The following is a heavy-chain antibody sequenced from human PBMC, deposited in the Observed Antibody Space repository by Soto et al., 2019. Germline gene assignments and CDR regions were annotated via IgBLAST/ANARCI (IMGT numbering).Heavy chain of an antibody. V-gene: IGHV3-49*03. D-gene: IGHD4-17*01. CDR2: IRSKAYGGTT. CDR3: TRFSGDDYGGPGAAFDI. CDR1: GFTFGDYA. J-gene: IGHJ3*02. Sequence: GGSLRLSCTASGFTFGDYAMSWFRQAPGKGLEWVGFIRSKAYGGTTEYAASVKGRFTISRDDSKSIAYLQMNSLKTEDTAVYYCTRFSGDDYGGPGAAFDIWGQGTMVTVSS.